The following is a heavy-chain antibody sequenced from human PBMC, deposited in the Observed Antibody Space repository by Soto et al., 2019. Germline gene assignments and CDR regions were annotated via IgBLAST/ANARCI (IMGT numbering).Heavy chain of an antibody. V-gene: IGHV4-38-2*02. D-gene: IGHD1-1*01. CDR1: CFAISRGYY. CDR2: IYPSVSS. J-gene: IGHJ4*02. Sequence: TSETLSLTCSVACFAISRGYYWSWVRQPPGKGLEWIGSIYPSVSSYHNPSLETRVRLSIDTSKNQFTLNLTSVTAADTALYYCAREKVGTTFFDNWGQGIQVTAPQ. CDR3: AREKVGTTFFDN.